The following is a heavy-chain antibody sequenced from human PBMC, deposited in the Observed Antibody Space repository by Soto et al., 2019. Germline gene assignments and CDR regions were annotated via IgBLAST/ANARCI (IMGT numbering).Heavy chain of an antibody. Sequence: SVKVSCKASGGTFTSYAISWVRQAPGQGLEWMGGIIPLFGTATNAQKFLGRVTITTDEPTSTAYMELSSLRSEDTAVYYCARNWGDYYYYGMDVWGQGTTVTVSS. V-gene: IGHV1-69*05. CDR3: ARNWGDYYYYGMDV. CDR1: GGTFTSYA. CDR2: IIPLFGTA. D-gene: IGHD7-27*01. J-gene: IGHJ6*02.